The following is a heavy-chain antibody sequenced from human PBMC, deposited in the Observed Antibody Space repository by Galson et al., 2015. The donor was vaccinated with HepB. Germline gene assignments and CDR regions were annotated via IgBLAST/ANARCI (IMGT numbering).Heavy chain of an antibody. CDR1: GFTFSSYN. D-gene: IGHD1-1*01. CDR3: ARDYMEGYYNYYYMDV. CDR2: ISSSSGSR. Sequence: SLRLSCAASGFTFSSYNMNWLRQAPGKGLEWVSYISSSSGSRNYADSVKGRFTITRDNAKNSMFLQMNSLRAEDTAVYYCARDYMEGYYNYYYMDVWGKGTTVTVAS. V-gene: IGHV3-48*01. J-gene: IGHJ6*03.